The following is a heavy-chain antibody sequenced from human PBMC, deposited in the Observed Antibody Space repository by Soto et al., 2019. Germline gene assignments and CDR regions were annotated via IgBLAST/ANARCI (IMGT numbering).Heavy chain of an antibody. CDR1: GFTFSNYA. Sequence: GGSLRLSCAASGFTFSNYAMSWVRQAPGKGLEWVSAFSGSGGSTYYADSVKGRFTISRDSAKNSLYLQMNSLRGEDTAVYYCARTIVVVVPDNFDHWGQGTLVTVSS. CDR3: ARTIVVVVPDNFDH. V-gene: IGHV3-23*01. J-gene: IGHJ4*02. D-gene: IGHD3-22*01. CDR2: FSGSGGST.